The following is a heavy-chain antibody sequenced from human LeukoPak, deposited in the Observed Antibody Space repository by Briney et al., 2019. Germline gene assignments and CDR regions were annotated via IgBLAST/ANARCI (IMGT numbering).Heavy chain of an antibody. CDR3: TTDFYDSSGYRN. D-gene: IGHD3-22*01. CDR2: IKTKTDGGTT. V-gene: IGHV3-15*01. CDR1: GLTFSNAW. Sequence: SGGSLRLSCAASGLTFSNAWMNWVRQAPGKGLEWVGRIKTKTDGGTTDYAAPVKGRFTISRDDSKNTLYPQMNSLKTEDTAVYYCTTDFYDSSGYRNWGQGTLVTVSS. J-gene: IGHJ4*02.